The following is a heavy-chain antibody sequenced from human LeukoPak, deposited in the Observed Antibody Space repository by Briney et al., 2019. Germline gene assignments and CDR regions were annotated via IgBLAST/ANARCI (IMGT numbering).Heavy chain of an antibody. Sequence: PGGSLRLSCAASGFTFSDYYMSWIRQAPGKGLEWVAYISSIGSTIYYADSVKGRFTISRDNAKNSLYLQMNSLRVEDTAVYYCARDCSGDCVYYYYGMDVWGQGTTVTVS. D-gene: IGHD2-21*02. CDR2: ISSIGSTI. J-gene: IGHJ6*02. V-gene: IGHV3-11*01. CDR3: ARDCSGDCVYYYYGMDV. CDR1: GFTFSDYY.